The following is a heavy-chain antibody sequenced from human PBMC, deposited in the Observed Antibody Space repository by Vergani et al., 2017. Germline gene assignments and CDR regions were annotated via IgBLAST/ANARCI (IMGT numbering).Heavy chain of an antibody. Sequence: QLQLQESGPGLVKPSQTLSLTCTVSGGSISSGSYYWSWIRQPAGKGLEWIGRIYTSGSTNYNPSLKSRVTISVDTSKNQFSLKLSSVTAADTAVYYCARDGGNLDEAFDIWGQGTMVTVSS. V-gene: IGHV4-61*02. D-gene: IGHD4-23*01. CDR3: ARDGGNLDEAFDI. J-gene: IGHJ3*02. CDR2: IYTSGST. CDR1: GGSISSGSYY.